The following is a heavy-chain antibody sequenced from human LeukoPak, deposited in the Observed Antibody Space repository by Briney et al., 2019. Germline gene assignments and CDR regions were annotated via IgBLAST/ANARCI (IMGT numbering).Heavy chain of an antibody. CDR2: ISYDGSNK. J-gene: IGHJ6*03. CDR3: ARGGWEPRGYYYYYMDV. V-gene: IGHV3-30*07. Sequence: PGRSLRLSCAASGFTFSRYAFHWVRQAPGKGLEWVAVISYDGSNKYYADSVKGRFTISRDNSKNTLYLQMNSLRAEDTAVYYCARGGWEPRGYYYYYMDVWGKGTTVTVSS. CDR1: GFTFSRYA. D-gene: IGHD1-26*01.